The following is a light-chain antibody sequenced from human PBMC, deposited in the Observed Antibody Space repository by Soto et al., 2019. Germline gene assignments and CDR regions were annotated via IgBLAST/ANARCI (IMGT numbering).Light chain of an antibody. Sequence: QSALTQPPSASGSPGQSVTISCTGTKNDVGFYDFVSWYQHHPGKAPRLIIYEVVQRPSGVPDRFSGSKSGNTASLTVSGLQAADEADYYCQAYDYSLTASVFGGGTKVTVL. J-gene: IGLJ3*02. V-gene: IGLV2-8*01. CDR2: EVV. CDR3: QAYDYSLTASV. CDR1: KNDVGFYDF.